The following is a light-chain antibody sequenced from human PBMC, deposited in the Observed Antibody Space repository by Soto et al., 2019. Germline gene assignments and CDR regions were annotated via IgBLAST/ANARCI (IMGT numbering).Light chain of an antibody. CDR1: QDIRGA. CDR2: DVS. CDR3: QQFNTYPIT. Sequence: AIQLTQSPSSLSASVGDRVTITCRASQDIRGALAWYQQKPGKPPKLLIFDVSSLQSGVPSRFSGSGSGTDFTLTISSLQAEDFATYYCQQFNTYPITFGQGTRLGIK. V-gene: IGKV1-13*02. J-gene: IGKJ5*01.